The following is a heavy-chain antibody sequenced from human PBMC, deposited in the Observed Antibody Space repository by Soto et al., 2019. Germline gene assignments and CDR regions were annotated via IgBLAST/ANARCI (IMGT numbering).Heavy chain of an antibody. CDR1: GYTFATST. CDR2: IKAYSGNT. V-gene: IGHV1-18*01. D-gene: IGHD4-17*01. Sequence: QLQLVQSGPEAKKPGASVKVSCKASGYTFATSTISWLRQAPGQGPEWMGWIKAYSGNTNYAQNLQGRLTMTTDTSTSTAYMELRSLTTDGTAIYYCAIADYGDDDYWGQGTLVTVSS. J-gene: IGHJ4*02. CDR3: AIADYGDDDY.